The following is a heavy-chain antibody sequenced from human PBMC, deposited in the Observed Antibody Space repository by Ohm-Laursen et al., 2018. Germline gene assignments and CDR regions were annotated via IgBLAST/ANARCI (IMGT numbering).Heavy chain of an antibody. CDR1: GFSLSTSGMC. D-gene: IGHD3-10*01. CDR2: IDWDDDQ. Sequence: PTQTLTLTCTFSGFSLSTSGMCVSWIRQPPGKALEWLARIDWDDDQYYSTSLRTRLTISKDTSKNQVVLRMTNMDPVDTATYYCARITAGPDYVDYWGQGTLVTVSS. J-gene: IGHJ4*02. CDR3: ARITAGPDYVDY. V-gene: IGHV2-70*11.